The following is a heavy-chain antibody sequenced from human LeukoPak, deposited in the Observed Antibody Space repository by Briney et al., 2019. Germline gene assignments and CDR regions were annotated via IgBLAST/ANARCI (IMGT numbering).Heavy chain of an antibody. CDR3: ARETAIPSSGWYPSPFFDY. Sequence: ASVKVSCKASGGTFSSYAISWVRQAPGQGLEWMGGIIPIFGTANYAQKFQGRVTITADESTSTAYMELSSLRSEDTAVYYCARETAIPSSGWYPSPFFDYWGQGTLVTVSS. CDR2: IIPIFGTA. CDR1: GGTFSSYA. J-gene: IGHJ4*02. V-gene: IGHV1-69*13. D-gene: IGHD6-19*01.